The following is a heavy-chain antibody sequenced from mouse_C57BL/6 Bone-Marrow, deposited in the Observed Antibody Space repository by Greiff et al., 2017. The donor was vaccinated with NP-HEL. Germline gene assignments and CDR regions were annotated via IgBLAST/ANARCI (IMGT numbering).Heavy chain of an antibody. V-gene: IGHV5-16*01. D-gene: IGHD2-4*01. Sequence: DVKLVESEGGLVQPGSSMKLSCTASGFTFSDYYMAWVRQVPEKGLEWVANINYDGSSTYYLDSLKSRFILSRDNAKNILYLQMSSLKSEDTATYYCARERDYDSDWYFDVWGTGTTVTVSS. CDR2: INYDGSST. CDR1: GFTFSDYY. CDR3: ARERDYDSDWYFDV. J-gene: IGHJ1*03.